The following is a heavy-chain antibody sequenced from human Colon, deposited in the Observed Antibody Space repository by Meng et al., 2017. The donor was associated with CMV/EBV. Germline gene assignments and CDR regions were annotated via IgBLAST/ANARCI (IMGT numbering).Heavy chain of an antibody. CDR1: GVSITSSDYY. V-gene: IGHV4-39*07. D-gene: IGHD2-21*01. CDR3: ARGIRPITSSGVPQNDPRDF. Sequence: GSLRLSCTVSGVSITSSDYYWVWVRQPPGKGLEWIGSISASGATYKNPPLKSRVTISVDTSKNQFSLNLRSVTAADTAIFYCARGIRPITSSGVPQNDPRDFWGQGMSVTVSS. CDR2: ISASGAT. J-gene: IGHJ4*02.